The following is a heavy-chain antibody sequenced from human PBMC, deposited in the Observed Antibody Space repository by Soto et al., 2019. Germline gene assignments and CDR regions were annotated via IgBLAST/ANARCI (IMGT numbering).Heavy chain of an antibody. CDR2: ISSSGSTI. Sequence: PGGSLRLSCAASGFTFSDYYMSWIRQAPGKGLEWVSYISSSGSTIYYADSVKGRFTISRDNSKNTLYLQMNSLRAEDTAVYYCAKDRMAVAGRADAFDIWGQGTMVTISS. CDR1: GFTFSDYY. V-gene: IGHV3-11*04. J-gene: IGHJ3*02. D-gene: IGHD6-19*01. CDR3: AKDRMAVAGRADAFDI.